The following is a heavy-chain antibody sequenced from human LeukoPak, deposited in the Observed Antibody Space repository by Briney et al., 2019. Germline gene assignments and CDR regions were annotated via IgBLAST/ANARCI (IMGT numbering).Heavy chain of an antibody. CDR1: GFTFSSYA. D-gene: IGHD3-22*01. V-gene: IGHV3-30-3*01. Sequence: PGRSLRLSCAASGFTFSSYAMHWVRQAPGKGLEWVAVISYDGSNKYYADSVKGRFTISRDNSKNTLYLQMNSLRAEDTAVYYCARASRITMIVVAGEAFDIWGQGTMVTVSS. J-gene: IGHJ3*02. CDR3: ARASRITMIVVAGEAFDI. CDR2: ISYDGSNK.